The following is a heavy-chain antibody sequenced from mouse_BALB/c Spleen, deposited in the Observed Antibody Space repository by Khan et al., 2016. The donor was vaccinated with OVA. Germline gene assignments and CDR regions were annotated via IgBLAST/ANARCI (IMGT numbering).Heavy chain of an antibody. V-gene: IGHV1-7*01. D-gene: IGHD1-1*01. Sequence: QVQLQQSGAELAKPGASVKMSCKASGYTFTSYWMHWVKQRPGQGLEWIGYINPSAGYTDYNQKFKDKATLSADKSSSTAYMQLNSLTSEDSAVYYCTRGRIDYWGKGTTLTVSS. CDR1: GYTFTSYW. CDR2: INPSAGYT. J-gene: IGHJ2*01. CDR3: TRGRIDY.